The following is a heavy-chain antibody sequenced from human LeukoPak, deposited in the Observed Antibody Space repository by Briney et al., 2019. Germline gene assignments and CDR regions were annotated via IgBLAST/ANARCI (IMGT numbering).Heavy chain of an antibody. D-gene: IGHD3-3*01. CDR1: GYSFTSYW. CDR3: ARLLVNTIFGVVIRFFDY. Sequence: GESLKISCKGSGYSFTSYWIGWVRQMPGKGLEWMGIIYPGDSDTRYSPSFQGQVTISADKSIGTAYLQWSSLKASDTAMYYCARLLVNTIFGVVIRFFDYWGQGTLVTVSS. V-gene: IGHV5-51*01. CDR2: IYPGDSDT. J-gene: IGHJ4*02.